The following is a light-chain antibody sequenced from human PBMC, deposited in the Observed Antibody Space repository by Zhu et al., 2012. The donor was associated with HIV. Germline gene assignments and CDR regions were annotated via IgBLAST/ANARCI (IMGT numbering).Light chain of an antibody. CDR3: QQYATSPRIT. CDR2: GAS. Sequence: DIELTQSPGTLSLSPGESATLSCRASQSVTYFLAWYQQKPGQAPRLLIYGASSRATGIPDRFSGSGSETDFTLTIARLEPEDFAVYYCQQYATSPRITFGQGTRLDIK. V-gene: IGKV3-20*01. J-gene: IGKJ5*01. CDR1: QSVTYF.